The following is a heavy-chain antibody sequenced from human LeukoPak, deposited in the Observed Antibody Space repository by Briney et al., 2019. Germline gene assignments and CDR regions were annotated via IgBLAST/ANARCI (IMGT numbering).Heavy chain of an antibody. CDR3: ARDLTAGAVAGNPAGY. CDR1: GFTFSNGW. V-gene: IGHV3-11*06. Sequence: GGSLRLSCAASGFTFSNGWMRGVRQAPGKGLEWVSYISSNSTYTIHADSVKGRFTIYRDNAKNSLYLQMNSLRAEDTALYYCARDLTAGAVAGNPAGYWGQGTLVTVSS. CDR2: ISSNSTYT. D-gene: IGHD6-19*01. J-gene: IGHJ4*02.